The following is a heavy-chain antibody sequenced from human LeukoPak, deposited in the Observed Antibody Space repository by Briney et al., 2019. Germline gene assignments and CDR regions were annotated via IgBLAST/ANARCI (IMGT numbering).Heavy chain of an antibody. J-gene: IGHJ4*02. CDR1: GYSFTNFW. Sequence: GESLKISCKGSGYSFTNFWIAWVRQLPGKGLEYMGIIYPGDSDTRYSPSFRGQVTISADKPINTAYLQWSSLKASDTAIYYCARFVGAVPGSFYSDKWGQGTLVTVSS. V-gene: IGHV5-51*04. CDR3: ARFVGAVPGSFYSDK. D-gene: IGHD6-19*01. CDR2: IYPGDSDT.